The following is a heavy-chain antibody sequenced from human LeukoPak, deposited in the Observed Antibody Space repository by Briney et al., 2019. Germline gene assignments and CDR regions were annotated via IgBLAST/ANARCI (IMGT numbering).Heavy chain of an antibody. J-gene: IGHJ4*02. CDR3: ARVSDSGYDSEDY. D-gene: IGHD5-12*01. CDR1: GGTFSSYA. CDR2: IIPILGIA. V-gene: IGHV1-69*04. Sequence: ASVKVSCKASGGTFSSYAISWVRQAPGQGLEWMGRIIPILGIANYAQKLQGRVTMTTDTSTSTAYMELRSLRSDDTAVYYCARVSDSGYDSEDYWGQGTLVTVSS.